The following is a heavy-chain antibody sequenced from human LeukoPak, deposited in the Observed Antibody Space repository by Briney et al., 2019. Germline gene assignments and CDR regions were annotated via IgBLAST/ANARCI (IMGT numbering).Heavy chain of an antibody. J-gene: IGHJ4*02. CDR2: IYYSGSA. V-gene: IGHV4-59*08. CDR1: GGSISSSY. CDR3: ARSGSGWELLGY. Sequence: PSETLSLTCTVSGGSISSSYWSWIRQPPGKGLEWIGCIYYSGSANYNPPLKSRVTISVDTSKNQFSLKLSSVTAADTAVYYCARSGSGWELLGYWGQGTLVTVSS. D-gene: IGHD1-26*01.